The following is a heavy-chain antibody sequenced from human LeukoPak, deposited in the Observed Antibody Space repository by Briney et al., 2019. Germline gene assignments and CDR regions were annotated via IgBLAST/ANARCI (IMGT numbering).Heavy chain of an antibody. CDR2: ITGGTSHR. J-gene: IGHJ3*02. V-gene: IGHV3-21*01. Sequence: GGSLRLSCAASGFSFSSYAMSWVRQAPGKGLEWVSSITGGTSHRYYADSVKGRFSISRDDADNSLYLQMNSLRAEDTAVYYCASPISAGDNDAFDIWGQGTMVTVSS. D-gene: IGHD6-13*01. CDR1: GFSFSSYA. CDR3: ASPISAGDNDAFDI.